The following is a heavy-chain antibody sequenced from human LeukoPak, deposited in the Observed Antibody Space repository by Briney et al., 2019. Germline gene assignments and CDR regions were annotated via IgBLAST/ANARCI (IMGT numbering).Heavy chain of an antibody. J-gene: IGHJ4*02. CDR2: IYYSGST. CDR3: ARAVNGSPPDY. V-gene: IGHV4-31*03. D-gene: IGHD1-26*01. CDR1: GGSISSGGYY. Sequence: SETLSLTCTVSGGSISSGGYYWSWIRQHPGKGLEWIGYIYYSGSTYYNPSLKSRVTISADTSKNQFSLKLSSVTAADTAVYYCARAVNGSPPDYWGQGTLVTVSS.